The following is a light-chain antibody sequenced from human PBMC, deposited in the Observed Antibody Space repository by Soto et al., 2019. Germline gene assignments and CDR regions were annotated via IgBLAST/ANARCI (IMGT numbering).Light chain of an antibody. J-gene: IGLJ1*01. CDR2: EVS. V-gene: IGLV2-8*01. CDR3: SSYAGSNTYV. Sequence: QSVLPQPPSASGSPGQSVTISCTGTSSDVGGYDYVSWYQQHPGKAPKLMIYEVSKRPSGVPDRFSGSKSGNTASLTVSGLKAEDEADYYCSSYAGSNTYVFGTGTKLTVL. CDR1: SSDVGGYDY.